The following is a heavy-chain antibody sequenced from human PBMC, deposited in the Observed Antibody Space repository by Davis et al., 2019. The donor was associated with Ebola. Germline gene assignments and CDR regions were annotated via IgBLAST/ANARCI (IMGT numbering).Heavy chain of an antibody. Sequence: SETLSLTCTVSGGSISSHYWSWIRQPPGKGLEWIGYIYYSGSTNYNPSLKSRVTISVDTSKNQFSLKLSSVTAADTAVYYCARGGAAAAVDYWGQGTLVTVSS. V-gene: IGHV4-59*11. CDR3: ARGGAAAAVDY. CDR2: IYYSGST. D-gene: IGHD6-13*01. CDR1: GGSISSHY. J-gene: IGHJ4*02.